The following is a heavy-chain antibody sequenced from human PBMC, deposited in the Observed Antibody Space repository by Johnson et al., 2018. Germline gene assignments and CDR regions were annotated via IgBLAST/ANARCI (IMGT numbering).Heavy chain of an antibody. J-gene: IGHJ1*01. Sequence: VQLVESGGGLVQPGKSLRLSCAASGFTVSSNYMSWVRQAPGKGLEWVSVIYTGGSTYYADSVKGRFTISRDNSKNTLFLQMNSLRPEDTAIYYCARGDYYVTGYFQHWGQGTLVTVSS. D-gene: IGHD3-10*02. V-gene: IGHV3-66*02. CDR1: GFTVSSNY. CDR3: ARGDYYVTGYFQH. CDR2: IYTGGST.